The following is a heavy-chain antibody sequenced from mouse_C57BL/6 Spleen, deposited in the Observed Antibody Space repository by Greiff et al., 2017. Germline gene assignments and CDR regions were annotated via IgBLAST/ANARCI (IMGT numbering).Heavy chain of an antibody. Sequence: QVQLQQPGAELVMPGASVKLSCKASGYTFTSYWMHWVKQRPGQGLEWIGEIDPSDSYTNYNQKFKGKSTLTVDKSSSTAYMQLSSLTSEDSAVYYCARKGYYYGFDYWGQGTTLTVSS. V-gene: IGHV1-69*01. J-gene: IGHJ2*01. CDR1: GYTFTSYW. CDR2: IDPSDSYT. CDR3: ARKGYYYGFDY. D-gene: IGHD1-1*01.